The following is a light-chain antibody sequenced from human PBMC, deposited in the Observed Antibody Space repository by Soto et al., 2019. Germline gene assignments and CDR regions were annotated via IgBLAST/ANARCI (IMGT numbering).Light chain of an antibody. V-gene: IGKV3-11*01. CDR2: DAS. Sequence: EIVLTQSPATLSLSPGERATLSCRASQSVSSYLAWYQQKPGQAPRLLIYDASHRATGIPARFSGSGSGTDFPLTISSLEPEDFAVYYCQQRSNWPSTFGGGTKVEIK. CDR3: QQRSNWPST. J-gene: IGKJ4*01. CDR1: QSVSSY.